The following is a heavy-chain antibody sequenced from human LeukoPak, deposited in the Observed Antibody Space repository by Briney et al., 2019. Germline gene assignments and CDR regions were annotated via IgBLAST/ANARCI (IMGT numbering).Heavy chain of an antibody. Sequence: PSETLSLTCTVSGDSIRSGDYSWGWIRQPSGKGLEWIGYIFHTGNSYYNPSLRSRVTISVDRSRNQFSLRLTSVTAADTAVYYCARELWFVNAPGSWLDPWGPGTLVAVSS. D-gene: IGHD3-10*01. CDR3: ARELWFVNAPGSWLDP. J-gene: IGHJ5*02. V-gene: IGHV4-30-2*01. CDR1: GDSIRSGDYS. CDR2: IFHTGNS.